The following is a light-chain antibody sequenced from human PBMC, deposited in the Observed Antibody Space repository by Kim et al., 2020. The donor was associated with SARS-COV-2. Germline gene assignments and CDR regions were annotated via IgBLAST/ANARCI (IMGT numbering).Light chain of an antibody. CDR1: QSISTN. Sequence: ASVGDRVTITCRASQSISTNLNWYQQKSGKAPKRLIYVASSLQGGVPSRFSGSGSGTDFTLTISSLQPEDSATYYCQQSNSTPLTFGGGTRVDIK. CDR3: QQSNSTPLT. CDR2: VAS. J-gene: IGKJ4*01. V-gene: IGKV1-39*01.